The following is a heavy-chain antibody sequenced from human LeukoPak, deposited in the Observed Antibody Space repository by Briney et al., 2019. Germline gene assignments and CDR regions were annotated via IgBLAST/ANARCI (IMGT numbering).Heavy chain of an antibody. CDR3: ASLSLGHY. V-gene: IGHV3-53*01. Sequence: PGGSLRLSCAASGFTVSNNYMSWIRQDPGKGLEWVSVIYSGGSTYYADSVKGRFTISRDTSKNTLSLQMNSLRAEDTAVYYCASLSLGHYWGQGTLVTVSS. CDR1: GFTVSNNY. CDR2: IYSGGST. J-gene: IGHJ4*02. D-gene: IGHD6-6*01.